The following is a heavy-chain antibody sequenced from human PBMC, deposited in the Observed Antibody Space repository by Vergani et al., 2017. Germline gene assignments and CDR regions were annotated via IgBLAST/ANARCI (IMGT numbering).Heavy chain of an antibody. V-gene: IGHV5-10-1*01. CDR1: GYSFTSYW. J-gene: IGHJ6*03. CDR2: IDPSDSYT. CDR3: ARGAGVPVLKGFWSGYYNPDYYYYYMDV. Sequence: EVQLVQSGAEVKKPGESLRISCKGSGYSFTSYWISWVRQMPGKGLEWMGRIDPSDSYTNYSPSFQGHVTISADKSISTAYLQWSSLRAEDTAVYYCARGAGVPVLKGFWSGYYNPDYYYYYMDVWGKGP. D-gene: IGHD3-3*01.